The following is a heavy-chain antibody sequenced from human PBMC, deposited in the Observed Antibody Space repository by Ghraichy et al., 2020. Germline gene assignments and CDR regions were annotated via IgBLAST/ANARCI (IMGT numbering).Heavy chain of an antibody. D-gene: IGHD3-16*01. J-gene: IGHJ4*02. CDR2: ISSSSSSI. CDR1: GFSFSSYS. Sequence: GGSLRLSCAASGFSFSSYSMDWVRQAPGKGLEWVSSISSSSSSIYYADSVKGRFTISRDNAKNSLFLQMNSLRVEDTAVYYCVRGDWDYVWGRHVNYWGQGTLVTGAS. V-gene: IGHV3-21*01. CDR3: VRGDWDYVWGRHVNY.